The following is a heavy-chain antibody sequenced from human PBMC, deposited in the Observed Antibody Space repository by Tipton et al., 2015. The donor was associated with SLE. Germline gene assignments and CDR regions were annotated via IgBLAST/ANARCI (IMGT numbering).Heavy chain of an antibody. Sequence: WVRQAPGKGLEWVGRIKSKTDGGTTDYAAPVKGRFTISRDDSKNTLYLQMNSLKTEDTAVYYCTTGGWQVFDYWGQGTLVTVSS. CDR2: IKSKTDGGTT. V-gene: IGHV3-15*01. CDR3: TTGGWQVFDY. D-gene: IGHD5-24*01. J-gene: IGHJ4*02.